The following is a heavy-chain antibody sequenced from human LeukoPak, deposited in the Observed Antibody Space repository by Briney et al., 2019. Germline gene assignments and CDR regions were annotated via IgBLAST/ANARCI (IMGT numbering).Heavy chain of an antibody. CDR3: ARVRGAFDI. CDR1: GFSFSSYW. Sequence: GGSRRLSCVASGFSFSSYWMHWVRQAPGKGLVWVSRINSAGSSANYADSVKGRVTISRDNAKKTLFLQINSLRHEDTAVYYCARVRGAFDIWGQGTMVTVSS. CDR2: INSAGSSA. D-gene: IGHD3-10*01. J-gene: IGHJ3*02. V-gene: IGHV3-74*01.